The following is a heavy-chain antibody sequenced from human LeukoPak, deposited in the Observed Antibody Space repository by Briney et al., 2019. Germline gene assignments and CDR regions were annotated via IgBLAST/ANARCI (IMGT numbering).Heavy chain of an antibody. CDR3: ARHHYGDYHNWFDP. CDR1: SGSISSYY. Sequence: PSETLSLTCTVSSGSISSYYWSWIRQPPGKGLEWIGYIYYSGSTNYNPSLKSRVTISVDTSKNQFSLKLSSVTAADTAVYYCARHHYGDYHNWFDPWGQGTLVTISS. V-gene: IGHV4-59*08. J-gene: IGHJ5*02. D-gene: IGHD4-17*01. CDR2: IYYSGST.